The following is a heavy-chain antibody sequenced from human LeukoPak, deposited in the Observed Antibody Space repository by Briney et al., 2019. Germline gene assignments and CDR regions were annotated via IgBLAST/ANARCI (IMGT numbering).Heavy chain of an antibody. CDR2: IIPIFGTA. V-gene: IGHV1-69*13. J-gene: IGHJ3*02. D-gene: IGHD1-26*01. CDR3: ARVRDYDTLVGEAFDI. Sequence: SVKVSCKASGYTFSSYGISWVRQAPGQGLEWMGGIIPIFGTANYAQKFQGRVTITADESTSTAYMELSSLRSEDTAVYYCARVRDYDTLVGEAFDIWGQGTMVTVSS. CDR1: GYTFSSYG.